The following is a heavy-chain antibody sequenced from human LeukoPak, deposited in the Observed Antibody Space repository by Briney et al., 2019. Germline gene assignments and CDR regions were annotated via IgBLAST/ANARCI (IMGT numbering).Heavy chain of an antibody. V-gene: IGHV3-20*04. CDR2: INWNGGYI. CDR3: ARGLMGGYPRFDH. CDR1: GFTFSSYA. D-gene: IGHD2-8*01. Sequence: GGSLRLSCAASGFTFSSYAMSWVRQAPGKGLEWVSNINWNGGYIGYAESVKGRFTISRDNAKNSLYLQMNSLRAEDTAVYYCARGLMGGYPRFDHWGQGTLVTVSS. J-gene: IGHJ4*02.